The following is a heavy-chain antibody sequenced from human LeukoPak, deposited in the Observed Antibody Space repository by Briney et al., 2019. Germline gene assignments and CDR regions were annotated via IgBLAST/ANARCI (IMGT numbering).Heavy chain of an antibody. CDR2: TVGSGPDT. J-gene: IGHJ4*02. CDR1: GFTFTNYA. V-gene: IGHV3-23*01. D-gene: IGHD2-8*02. Sequence: GGSLRLSSVASGFTFTNYAMSWVRQTPGKGLEWVSATVGSGPDTYHADSVKGRFTVSRDNSRNTLYLQMNSLRVEDTAVYYCTKAPLRSCTGAFCYPFDYWGQGTLVTVSS. CDR3: TKAPLRSCTGAFCYPFDY.